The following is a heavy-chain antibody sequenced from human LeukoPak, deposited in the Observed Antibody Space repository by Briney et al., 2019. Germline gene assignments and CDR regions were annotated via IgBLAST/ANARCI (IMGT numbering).Heavy chain of an antibody. Sequence: GESLKISCKGSGYSFTSYWIAWVRQMPGKGLEWMGIIYPGDSDTRYSPSCQGQVTTLADKSISTAYLQWSSLKASDTAMYYCARGDSSSWYSDWGQGTLVTVSS. V-gene: IGHV5-51*01. D-gene: IGHD6-13*01. CDR1: GYSFTSYW. CDR2: IYPGDSDT. J-gene: IGHJ4*02. CDR3: ARGDSSSWYSD.